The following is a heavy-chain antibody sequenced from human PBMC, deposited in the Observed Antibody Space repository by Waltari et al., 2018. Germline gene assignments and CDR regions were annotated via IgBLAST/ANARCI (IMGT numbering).Heavy chain of an antibody. Sequence: QVQLQESGPGLVKPSETLSLTCGVSGYSITTGYYWGWIRQPPGKGLEWIGSIYHSGSAYYTPSFKSRVSMSVDTSKNHFSLKVTSVTAADTAIYFCARVSGVYYFDYWGQGNLVTVS. V-gene: IGHV4-38-2*01. J-gene: IGHJ4*02. CDR3: ARVSGVYYFDY. D-gene: IGHD2-8*01. CDR2: IYHSGSA. CDR1: GYSITTGYY.